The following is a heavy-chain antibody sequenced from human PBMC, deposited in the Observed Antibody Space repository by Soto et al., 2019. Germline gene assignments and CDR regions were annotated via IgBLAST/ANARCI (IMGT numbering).Heavy chain of an antibody. Sequence: SETLSLTCTVSGDSISSSRYYWGWVRQPPGKGLEWIGSIYYSGSTYYNPSLESRVTISVDTSKNQFSLRLTSVTAADTAVYSCARPYYDILTGPRGWFDPWGQGVLVTVSS. CDR1: GDSISSSRYY. V-gene: IGHV4-39*01. CDR3: ARPYYDILTGPRGWFDP. J-gene: IGHJ5*02. D-gene: IGHD3-9*01. CDR2: IYYSGST.